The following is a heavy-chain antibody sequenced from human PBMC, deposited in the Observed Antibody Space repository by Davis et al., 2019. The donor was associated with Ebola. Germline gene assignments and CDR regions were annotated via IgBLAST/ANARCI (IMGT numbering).Heavy chain of an antibody. D-gene: IGHD1-7*01. Sequence: GESLKISCAASGFTFTSYAMHWVRQAPGKGLECVSFISGTAVTTYYADSLKGRCTISRDNSKNALYLQMNSLRAEDTAVYYGAKGANFGAPFDYWGQGTLVTVSS. CDR3: AKGANFGAPFDY. CDR2: ISGTAVTT. J-gene: IGHJ4*02. CDR1: GFTFTSYA. V-gene: IGHV3-23*01.